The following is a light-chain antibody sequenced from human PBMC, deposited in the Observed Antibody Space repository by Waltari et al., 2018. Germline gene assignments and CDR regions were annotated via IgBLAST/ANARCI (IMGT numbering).Light chain of an antibody. V-gene: IGKV3-15*01. J-gene: IGKJ1*01. CDR2: GAS. CDR3: QQYNNWPRA. CDR1: QSVSSN. Sequence: EIVMTQSPATLSVSPGERATLSCRASQSVSSNLAWYQQKPGQAPRLVIYGASTRATGIPARISGSGSGTEFTLTISSLQSEDFALYYCQQYNNWPRAFGHGTKVEIK.